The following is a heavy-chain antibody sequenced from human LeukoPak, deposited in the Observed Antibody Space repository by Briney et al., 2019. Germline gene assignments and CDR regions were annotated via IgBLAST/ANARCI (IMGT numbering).Heavy chain of an antibody. D-gene: IGHD3-22*01. Sequence: GGSLRLSCAASGFTFNIYAMSWVRQTPGKGLEWVSSITSRDGTTYYTDSVKGRFTISRDNSENTLYLQMNSLRAEVTAIYYCVRDRPNYYDSSGHYYRRDGDYWGQGTLVTVSS. CDR1: GFTFNIYA. V-gene: IGHV3-23*01. J-gene: IGHJ4*02. CDR3: VRDRPNYYDSSGHYYRRDGDY. CDR2: ITSRDGTT.